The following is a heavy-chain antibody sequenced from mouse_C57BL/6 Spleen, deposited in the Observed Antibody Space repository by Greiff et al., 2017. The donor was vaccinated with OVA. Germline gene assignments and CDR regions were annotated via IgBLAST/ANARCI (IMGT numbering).Heavy chain of an antibody. J-gene: IGHJ1*03. CDR2: IYPGSGNN. CDR1: GYTFTDYY. CDR3: ARGRSSHWYFDV. D-gene: IGHD1-1*01. Sequence: QVQLKQSGAELVRPGASVKLSCKASGYTFTDYYINWVKQRPGQGLEWIARIYPGSGNNYYNEKFKGKATLTAEKSSSTAYMQLSSLTSEDSAVDFCARGRSSHWYFDVWGTGTTVTVSS. V-gene: IGHV1-76*01.